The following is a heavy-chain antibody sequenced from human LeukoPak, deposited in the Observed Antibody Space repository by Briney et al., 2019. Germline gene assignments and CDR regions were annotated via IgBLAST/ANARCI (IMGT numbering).Heavy chain of an antibody. J-gene: IGHJ5*02. V-gene: IGHV4-59*12. CDR1: GDSITSYY. Sequence: PSETLSLTCSVSGDSITSYYWSWIRQPPGRGLEWIGYVFHSGVTSYNPSLKSRVTLSLDTSKNQFSLKLKSVTAADTAVYFCATRADWFDPWGQGTLVTVSS. CDR2: VFHSGVT. CDR3: ATRADWFDP.